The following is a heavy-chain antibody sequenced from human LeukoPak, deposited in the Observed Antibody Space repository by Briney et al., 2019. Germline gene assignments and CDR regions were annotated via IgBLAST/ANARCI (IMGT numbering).Heavy chain of an antibody. CDR2: IYSSGRT. CDR3: ARGPDGMARGVMDY. Sequence: SETLSLTCTVSGGFISGNYWSWIRQPAGKGLEWIGRIYSSGRTNYNPSLKSRVTMSVDTSKNQFSLKLSSVTAADTAVYYCARGPDGMARGVMDYWGQGTLVTVSS. D-gene: IGHD3-10*01. V-gene: IGHV4-4*07. CDR1: GGFISGNY. J-gene: IGHJ4*02.